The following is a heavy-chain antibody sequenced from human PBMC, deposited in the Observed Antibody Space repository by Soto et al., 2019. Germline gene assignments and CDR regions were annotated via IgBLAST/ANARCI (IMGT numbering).Heavy chain of an antibody. CDR3: ASSAYSKNGY. CDR1: GFTFISYW. CDR2: IKPDGSEK. J-gene: IGHJ4*02. V-gene: IGHV3-7*01. D-gene: IGHD4-4*01. Sequence: GWSLRLSCAASGFTFISYWMSWVRQAPGKGLEWVANIKPDGSEKYYVDSVKGRFTISRDNAKNSLYLQTNSLRAEDTAVYFCASSAYSKNGYWGQGTLVTVSS.